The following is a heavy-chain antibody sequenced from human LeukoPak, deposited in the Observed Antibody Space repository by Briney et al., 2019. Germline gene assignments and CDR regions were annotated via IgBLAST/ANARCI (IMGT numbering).Heavy chain of an antibody. J-gene: IGHJ4*02. CDR2: IYSGGST. Sequence: GGSLRLSCAASGFTVSSNYMSWVRQAPGKGLEWVSVIYSGGSTYYADSVKGRFTISRDNSKNTLHLQMNSLRDEDTAVYYCARAGYVDYYFDNWGQGTLVTVSS. CDR3: ARAGYVDYYFDN. D-gene: IGHD4-17*01. CDR1: GFTVSSNY. V-gene: IGHV3-53*01.